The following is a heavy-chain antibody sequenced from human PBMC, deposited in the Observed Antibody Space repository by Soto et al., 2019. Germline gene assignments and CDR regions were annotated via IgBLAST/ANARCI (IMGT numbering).Heavy chain of an antibody. Sequence: QAQLVQSGAEVKKPGASVKVSCKASGYTFTSYDINWVRQATGQGREWMGWMNPNSANTGYARKFQGRVTMTRSTTRRTAYRELTSLRSADTAVCYCAREGVRGIDVWGQAAAVSVSS. J-gene: IGHJ6*01. CDR3: AREGVRGIDV. CDR1: GYTFTSYD. V-gene: IGHV1-8*01. D-gene: IGHD3-16*01. CDR2: MNPNSANT.